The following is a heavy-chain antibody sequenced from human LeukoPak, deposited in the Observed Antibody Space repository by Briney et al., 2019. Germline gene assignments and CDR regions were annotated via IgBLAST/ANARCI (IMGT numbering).Heavy chain of an antibody. CDR3: ARDVETGPYYYYGMDV. CDR1: GYTFTSYD. Sequence: ASVKVSCKASGYTFTSYDINWVRQATGQGLEWMGWISAYNGNTNYAQKLQGRVTMTTDTSTSTAYMELRSLRSDDTAVYYCARDVETGPYYYYGMDVWGQGTTVTVSS. J-gene: IGHJ6*02. V-gene: IGHV1-18*01. D-gene: IGHD3-9*01. CDR2: ISAYNGNT.